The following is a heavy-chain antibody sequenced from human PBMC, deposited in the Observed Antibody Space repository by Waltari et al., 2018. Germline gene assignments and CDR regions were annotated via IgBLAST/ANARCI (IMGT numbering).Heavy chain of an antibody. J-gene: IGHJ6*03. CDR3: ARTGRRAAIPEGYYYYMDV. D-gene: IGHD2-15*01. V-gene: IGHV4-4*07. Sequence: QVQLQESGPGLVKPSETLSLTCTVSGGSISSYYWSWIRQPAGKGLEWIGRIYTGGSTNYNPSLKSRVTMSVDTSKNQFSLKLSSVTAADTAVYYCARTGRRAAIPEGYYYYMDVWGKGTTVTISS. CDR2: IYTGGST. CDR1: GGSISSYY.